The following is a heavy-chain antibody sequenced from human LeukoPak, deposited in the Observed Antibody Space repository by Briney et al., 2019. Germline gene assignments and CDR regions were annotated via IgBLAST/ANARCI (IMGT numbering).Heavy chain of an antibody. D-gene: IGHD3-16*01. CDR1: GFTFTTYW. V-gene: IGHV3-74*01. CDR3: ARTSPTSHFDF. CDR2: INGDGRSP. Sequence: GGSLRLSCAASGFTFTTYWMHWVRQAPGKGLVWVSRINGDGRSPNYADSVKGRFTISRDNARNTLYLQMNSLRAEDTALYYCARTSPTSHFDFWGQGTLVTVSS. J-gene: IGHJ4*02.